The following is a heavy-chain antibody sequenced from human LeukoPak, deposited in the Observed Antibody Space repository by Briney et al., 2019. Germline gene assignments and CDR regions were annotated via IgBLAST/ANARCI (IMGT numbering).Heavy chain of an antibody. Sequence: GGSLRLSCAGSGFTFSGYWMHWVRQAPGKGLVWVSRINSDGTTTNYADSVKGRFTISRDNAKNTVYLQMHSLRAEDTAVYYCARENPPGIAKKALHWGQGTLVTVSS. CDR3: ARENPPGIAKKALH. J-gene: IGHJ4*02. V-gene: IGHV3-74*01. CDR1: GFTFSGYW. CDR2: INSDGTTT.